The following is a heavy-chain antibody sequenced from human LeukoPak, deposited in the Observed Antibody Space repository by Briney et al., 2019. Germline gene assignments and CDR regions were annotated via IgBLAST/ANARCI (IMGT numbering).Heavy chain of an antibody. V-gene: IGHV3-7*01. D-gene: IGHD3-22*01. CDR1: GFTFSNYW. J-gene: IGHJ4*02. Sequence: PGGSLRLSCAASGFTFSNYWMSWVRQAPGKGLEWVANIKQDGSEKHYVDSVKGRLTISRDNAKNSLYLQMNSLRAEDTAVYYCARDHFYYYDSSGYYPVVDYWGQGILVTVSS. CDR2: IKQDGSEK. CDR3: ARDHFYYYDSSGYYPVVDY.